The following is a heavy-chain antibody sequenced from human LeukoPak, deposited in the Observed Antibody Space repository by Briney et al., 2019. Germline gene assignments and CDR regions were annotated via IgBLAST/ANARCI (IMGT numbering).Heavy chain of an antibody. CDR1: GGSITSGGYY. V-gene: IGHV4-31*03. Sequence: SETLSLTCTVSGGSITSGGYYWSWIRQRPGKGLEWIGYIYSSGSTYYNPSLKSRVTISVDTSKNQFSLKLSSVTAADTAVYYCARGISSGWSRAVGYWGQGTLVTVSS. CDR2: IYSSGST. J-gene: IGHJ4*02. CDR3: ARGISSGWSRAVGY. D-gene: IGHD6-19*01.